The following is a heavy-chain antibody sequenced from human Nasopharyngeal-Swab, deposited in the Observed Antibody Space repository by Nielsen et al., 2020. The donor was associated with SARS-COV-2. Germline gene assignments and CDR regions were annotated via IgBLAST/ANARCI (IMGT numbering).Heavy chain of an antibody. J-gene: IGHJ4*02. CDR3: ARDGPYVDYAFDD. Sequence: SETLSLTCTVSGGPISSYYWSWIRQPPGKGLEWIGNIYYSGSTNYNPSLKSRVTISADTSKKQFSLNLSSVTAADTAVYYCARDGPYVDYAFDDWGQGTLVTVSS. D-gene: IGHD3-16*01. CDR2: IYYSGST. V-gene: IGHV4-59*01. CDR1: GGPISSYY.